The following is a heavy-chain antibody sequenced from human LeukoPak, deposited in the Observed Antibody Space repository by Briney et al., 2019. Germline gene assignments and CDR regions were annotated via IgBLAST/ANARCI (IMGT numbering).Heavy chain of an antibody. J-gene: IGHJ4*02. V-gene: IGHV3-23*01. D-gene: IGHD3-10*01. CDR3: AKAPLLLWFGELFSPYFDY. CDR2: ISGSGGST. Sequence: PGGSLRLSCAASGFTFSSYAMSWVRQAPGKGLEWVSAISGSGGSTYYADSVKGRFTISRDNSKNTLYLQMNSLRAEDTAVYYCAKAPLLLWFGELFSPYFDYWGQGTLVTVS. CDR1: GFTFSSYA.